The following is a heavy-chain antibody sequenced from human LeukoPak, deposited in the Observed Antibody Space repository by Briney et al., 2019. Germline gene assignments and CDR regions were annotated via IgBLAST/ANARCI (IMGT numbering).Heavy chain of an antibody. CDR2: ISSSGSTM. CDR3: ARGRSGSYFDS. D-gene: IGHD1-26*01. V-gene: IGHV3-48*03. Sequence: GGSLRLSCAASGFTFSSYEMNWVRQAPGKGLEWVSYISSSGSTMYYADSVKGRFTISRDNAKNSLYLQMNSLRAEDTAVYYCARGRSGSYFDSWGQGTLVAASS. J-gene: IGHJ4*02. CDR1: GFTFSSYE.